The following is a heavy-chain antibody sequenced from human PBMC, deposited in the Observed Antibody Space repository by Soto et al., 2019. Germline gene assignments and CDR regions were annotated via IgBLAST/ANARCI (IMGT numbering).Heavy chain of an antibody. J-gene: IGHJ5*02. CDR2: VTAYNDNV. D-gene: IGHD3-3*01. CDR3: ARYDFWSGYSQDL. CDR1: GFKFTSYG. V-gene: IGHV1-18*01. Sequence: QVELVQSGGEVKKPGASVKVSCKVSGFKFTSYGINWVRQAPGQGLEWVGWVTAYNDNVKYAEKFQGSVTMTADTAATTAYMDLTSLRADDTAVYYCARYDFWSGYSQDLWGQGTLVTVAS.